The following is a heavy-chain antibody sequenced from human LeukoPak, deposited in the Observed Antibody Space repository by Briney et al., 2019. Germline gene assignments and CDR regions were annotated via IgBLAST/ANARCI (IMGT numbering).Heavy chain of an antibody. V-gene: IGHV1-18*01. CDR3: ATPGWSGWFDP. J-gene: IGHJ5*02. Sequence: GASEKVSYKASGYTLTNYGISWVGQAPGHGREWMGWISAYNGNTNYAQKLQGRVTMTTDTSTSTAYMELRSLRSDDTAVYYCATPGWSGWFDPWGQGTLVTVSS. CDR2: ISAYNGNT. CDR1: GYTLTNYG. D-gene: IGHD2-15*01.